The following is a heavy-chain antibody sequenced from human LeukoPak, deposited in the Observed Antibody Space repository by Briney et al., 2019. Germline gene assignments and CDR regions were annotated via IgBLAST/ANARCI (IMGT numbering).Heavy chain of an antibody. CDR1: GGTFSSYA. Sequence: SVKVSCKASGGTFSSYAISWVRQAPGQGLEWMGGIIPIFGTANYAQKFQGRVTITTDESTGTAYMELSSLRSEDTAVYYCASAPPRKDSSGYYPRGYFDLWGRGTLVTVSS. D-gene: IGHD3-22*01. V-gene: IGHV1-69*05. CDR3: ASAPPRKDSSGYYPRGYFDL. J-gene: IGHJ2*01. CDR2: IIPIFGTA.